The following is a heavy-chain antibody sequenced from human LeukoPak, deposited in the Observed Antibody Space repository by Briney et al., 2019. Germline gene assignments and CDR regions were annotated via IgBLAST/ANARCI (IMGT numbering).Heavy chain of an antibody. D-gene: IGHD1-26*01. CDR1: GYTFTSYY. Sequence: ASVKVSCKASGYTFTSYYMHWVRQAPGQGLEWMGIINPSGGSTSYAQKFQGRVTMTRDTSTSAVYMELSSLRSEDTAVYYCARDKGAWGRHNWFDPWGQGTLVTVSS. J-gene: IGHJ5*02. V-gene: IGHV1-46*01. CDR2: INPSGGST. CDR3: ARDKGAWGRHNWFDP.